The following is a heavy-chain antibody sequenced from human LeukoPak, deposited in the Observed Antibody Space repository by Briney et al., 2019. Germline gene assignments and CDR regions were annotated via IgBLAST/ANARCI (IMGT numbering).Heavy chain of an antibody. V-gene: IGHV3-11*04. J-gene: IGHJ3*02. CDR1: GGSISSSSYY. D-gene: IGHD3-22*01. CDR3: AREARALYYDSSGYYYVGVLDI. CDR2: ISSSGSTI. Sequence: LSLTCTVSGGSISSSSYYWGWIRQAPGKGLEWVSYISSSGSTIYYADSVKGRFTISRDNAKNSLYLQMSSLRAEDTAVYYCAREARALYYDSSGYYYVGVLDIWGQGTMVTVSS.